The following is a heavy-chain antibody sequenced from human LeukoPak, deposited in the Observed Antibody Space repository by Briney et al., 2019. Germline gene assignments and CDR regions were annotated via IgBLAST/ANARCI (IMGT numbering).Heavy chain of an antibody. J-gene: IGHJ3*02. D-gene: IGHD3-10*01. CDR3: AAATVQLWGTYDI. Sequence: GESLQISCKASGYTFPSYWIGWVRQMPGKGLEWVGIIYPGDSDTRYSPSFQGQVTISADRSISTAYLQWTGLKASDTAVYYCAAATVQLWGTYDIWGQGTMVSVSS. CDR1: GYTFPSYW. CDR2: IYPGDSDT. V-gene: IGHV5-51*01.